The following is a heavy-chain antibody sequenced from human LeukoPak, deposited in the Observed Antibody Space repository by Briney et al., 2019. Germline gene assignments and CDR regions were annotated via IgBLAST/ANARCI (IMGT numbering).Heavy chain of an antibody. J-gene: IGHJ4*02. CDR2: INHSGST. CDR1: GGSFSGYY. Sequence: SETLSLTCAVYGGSFSGYYWSWIRQPPGKGLEWIGEINHSGSTYYNPSLKSRVTISVDTSKNQFSLKLSSVTAADTAVYYCAREGSIWGQGTLVTVSS. V-gene: IGHV4-34*01. CDR3: AREGSI.